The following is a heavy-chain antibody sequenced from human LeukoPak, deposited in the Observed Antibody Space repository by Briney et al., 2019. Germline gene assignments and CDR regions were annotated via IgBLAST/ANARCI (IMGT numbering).Heavy chain of an antibody. CDR1: GFTFSSYW. D-gene: IGHD5-24*01. CDR3: ARRIQGMAPYYFDY. J-gene: IGHJ4*02. CDR2: INSDGGRT. Sequence: GGSLRLSCTASGFTFSSYWMHWVRQAPGKGLVWVSRINSDGGRTSYADSVKGRFIISRDNAKNTLYLQMNSLRAEDTAVYYCARRIQGMAPYYFDYWGQGTLVTVSS. V-gene: IGHV3-74*01.